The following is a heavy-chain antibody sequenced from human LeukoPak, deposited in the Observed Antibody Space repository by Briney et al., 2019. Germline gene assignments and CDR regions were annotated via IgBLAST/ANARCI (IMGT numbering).Heavy chain of an antibody. V-gene: IGHV4-38-2*02. CDR3: ARGRPDGSGSYYKFDP. CDR1: GYSISSGYY. Sequence: SETLSLTCTVSGYSISSGYYWGWIRQPPGKGLEWIGSIYYSGRTYYNPSLKSRVTISVNTSKKQFSLKLSSVTAADTAVYYCARGRPDGSGSYYKFDPWGQGTLVTVSS. CDR2: IYYSGRT. D-gene: IGHD3-10*01. J-gene: IGHJ5*02.